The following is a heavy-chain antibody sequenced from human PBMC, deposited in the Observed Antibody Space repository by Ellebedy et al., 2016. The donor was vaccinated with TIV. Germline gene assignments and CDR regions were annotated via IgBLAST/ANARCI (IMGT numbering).Heavy chain of an antibody. CDR3: AKDKGFGDPGNAFDI. J-gene: IGHJ3*02. CDR1: GYTLTDLS. Sequence: ASVKVSXXVSGYTLTDLSMHWVRQAPGKGLEWMGGFDPEDGETIYAQKFQGRVTMTEDTSTDTAYMELSSLRAEDTALYYCAKDKGFGDPGNAFDIWGQGTMVTVSS. D-gene: IGHD3-10*01. V-gene: IGHV1-24*01. CDR2: FDPEDGET.